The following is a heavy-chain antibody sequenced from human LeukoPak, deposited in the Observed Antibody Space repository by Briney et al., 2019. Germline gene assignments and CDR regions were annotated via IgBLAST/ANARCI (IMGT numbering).Heavy chain of an antibody. Sequence: ASVKVSCTASGYTFTGYYMHWERQAPGQGLEWMGWINPNSGGTNYAQKFQGRVTMTRDTSISTAYMELSRLRSDDTAVYYCARGMRYFDWLLRIDAFDIWGQGTMVTVSS. CDR2: INPNSGGT. CDR1: GYTFTGYY. J-gene: IGHJ3*02. D-gene: IGHD3-9*01. CDR3: ARGMRYFDWLLRIDAFDI. V-gene: IGHV1-2*02.